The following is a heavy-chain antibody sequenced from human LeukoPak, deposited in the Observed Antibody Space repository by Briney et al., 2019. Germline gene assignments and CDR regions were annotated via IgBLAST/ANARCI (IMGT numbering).Heavy chain of an antibody. CDR2: ISAYNGNT. J-gene: IGHJ6*02. D-gene: IGHD4-17*01. V-gene: IGHV1-18*01. Sequence: APVKGSCKASGFTFSSYGISWGRQAPGQRREWVGWISAYNGNTNYAQKLQGRVTMTTDTSTSTAYMELRSLRSDDTAVYYCARDRPTVTTHYGMDVWGQGTTVTVSS. CDR3: ARDRPTVTTHYGMDV. CDR1: GFTFSSYG.